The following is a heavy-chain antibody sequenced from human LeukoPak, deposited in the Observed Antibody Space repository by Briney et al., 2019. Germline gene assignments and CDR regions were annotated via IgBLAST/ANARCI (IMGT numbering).Heavy chain of an antibody. CDR3: TRGGAYDSSGYVSGLFDY. CDR1: GFTFGDYA. J-gene: IGHJ4*02. D-gene: IGHD3-22*01. V-gene: IGHV3-49*03. CDR2: LRSKAYGGTT. Sequence: GGSLRLSCTASGFTFGDYAMSWFRQAPWKGLEWVGFLRSKAYGGTTEYAASVKGRFTISRDDSKSIAYLQMNSLKTEDTAVYYCTRGGAYDSSGYVSGLFDYWGQGTLVTVSS.